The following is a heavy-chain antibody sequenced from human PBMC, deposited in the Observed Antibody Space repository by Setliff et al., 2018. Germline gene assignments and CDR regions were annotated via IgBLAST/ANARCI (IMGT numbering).Heavy chain of an antibody. CDR1: GYTFTSYG. CDR2: ISAYNGNT. D-gene: IGHD3-10*01. J-gene: IGHJ3*02. CDR3: ARDSPNYYGSGSYGAFDI. V-gene: IGHV1-18*01. Sequence: GASVKVSCKASGYTFTSYGISWVRQAPGQGLEWMGWISAYNGNTNYAQKPQGRVTMTTDTSTSTAYMELRSLRSDDTAVYYCARDSPNYYGSGSYGAFDIWGQGTMVTVSS.